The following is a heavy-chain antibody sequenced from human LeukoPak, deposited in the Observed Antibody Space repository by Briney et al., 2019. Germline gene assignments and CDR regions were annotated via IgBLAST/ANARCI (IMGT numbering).Heavy chain of an antibody. Sequence: SGGSLRLSCAASGFTFSGYAMSWVRQAPGKGLEWVSAISGSGGSTYYADSVKGRFTISRDNSKNTLYLQMNSLRAEDTALYYCARTPLVRYFDSWGQGTLVTVSS. V-gene: IGHV3-23*01. J-gene: IGHJ4*02. CDR1: GFTFSGYA. CDR2: ISGSGGST. CDR3: ARTPLVRYFDS. D-gene: IGHD2-2*01.